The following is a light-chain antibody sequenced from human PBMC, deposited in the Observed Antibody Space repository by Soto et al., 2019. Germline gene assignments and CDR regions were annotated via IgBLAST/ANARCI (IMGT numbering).Light chain of an antibody. Sequence: DIHMTQSPSALSASVGDRVTNTCRASQAIDNWLAWYQQKPGKAPKLLIYKASSLEGGVPSRFSGSGSGTEFTLTINSLQPDDFATYHCQQYYSYWTFGQGTKVEIK. J-gene: IGKJ1*01. CDR1: QAIDNW. V-gene: IGKV1-5*03. CDR3: QQYYSYWT. CDR2: KAS.